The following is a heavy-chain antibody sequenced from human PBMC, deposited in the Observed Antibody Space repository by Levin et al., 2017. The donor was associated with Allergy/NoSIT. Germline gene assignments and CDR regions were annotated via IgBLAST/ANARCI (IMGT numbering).Heavy chain of an antibody. CDR3: ARDRYSSGWYDADYYDGMDV. CDR1: GFTFSDYY. J-gene: IGHJ6*02. D-gene: IGHD6-19*01. V-gene: IGHV3-11*05. Sequence: KTSETLSLTCAASGFTFSDYYMSWIRQAPGKGLEWVSYISSSSSYTNYADSVKGRFTISRDNAKNSLYLQMNSLRAEDTAVYYCARDRYSSGWYDADYYDGMDVWGQGTTVTVSS. CDR2: ISSSSSYT.